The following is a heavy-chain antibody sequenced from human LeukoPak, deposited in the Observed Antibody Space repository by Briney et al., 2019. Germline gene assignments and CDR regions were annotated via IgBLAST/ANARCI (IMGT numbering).Heavy chain of an antibody. D-gene: IGHD4-11*01. CDR2: IYYSGST. CDR1: GYSLSSGYY. CDR3: ARDTPPNGYSNYEVRFFDY. J-gene: IGHJ4*02. Sequence: PETLSLTCIVSGYSLSSGYYWGWIRQPPGKGLEWIGYIYYSGSTNYNPSLKSRVTISVDTSKNQFSLKLSSVTAADTAVYYCARDTPPNGYSNYEVRFFDYWGQGTLVTVSS. V-gene: IGHV4-61*01.